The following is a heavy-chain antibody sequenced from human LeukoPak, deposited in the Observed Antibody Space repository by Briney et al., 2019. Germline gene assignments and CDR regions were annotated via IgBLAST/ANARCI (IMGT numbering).Heavy chain of an antibody. Sequence: ASVKVSCKSCGYIFPRYHMHGVRQARGQGLEWMGLIIPSGSSRTYAKKVQGRVTMTSDTSTSTVYMELSSLRSEDTAVYYCARDYQELGDVDYWGQGTLVTVSS. J-gene: IGHJ4*02. CDR1: GYIFPRYH. CDR3: ARDYQELGDVDY. V-gene: IGHV1-46*01. D-gene: IGHD3-10*01. CDR2: IIPSGSSR.